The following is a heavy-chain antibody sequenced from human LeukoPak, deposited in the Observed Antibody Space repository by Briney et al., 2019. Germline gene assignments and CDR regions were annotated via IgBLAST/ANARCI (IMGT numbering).Heavy chain of an antibody. CDR2: VVPNTGGT. V-gene: IGHV1-2*02. CDR3: ARDSGERGSGSYLIAY. CDR1: GYPFSVYY. J-gene: IGHJ4*02. D-gene: IGHD3-10*01. Sequence: AASVKVSCKASGYPFSVYYIHWLRQAPGQGLEWMGWVVPNTGGTNYAQNFHDRVTMTRDTSISTAYMELSRLRSDDTAVYYCARDSGERGSGSYLIAYWGQGTLVTVSS.